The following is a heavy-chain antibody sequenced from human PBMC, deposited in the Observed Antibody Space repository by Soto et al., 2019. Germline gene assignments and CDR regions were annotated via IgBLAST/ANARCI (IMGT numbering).Heavy chain of an antibody. CDR2: IHHSGTT. V-gene: IGHV4-38-2*01. CDR1: DSSINSNYY. Sequence: SETLSLTCGVSDSSINSNYYWLWIRQPPGKGLEWIGAIHHSGTTYYTPSLKSRVTISMDMSKNHFSLRLTSVTAADTAIYYCAKLGATAYWGQGTLVTVSS. D-gene: IGHD1-26*01. CDR3: AKLGATAY. J-gene: IGHJ4*02.